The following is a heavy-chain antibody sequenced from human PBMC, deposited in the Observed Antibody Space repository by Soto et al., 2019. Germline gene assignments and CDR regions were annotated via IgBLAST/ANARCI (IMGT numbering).Heavy chain of an antibody. D-gene: IGHD3-10*01. J-gene: IGHJ4*02. Sequence: EVQLLESGGGSVQPGGSLRLSCAASRFTFNNYAMSWVRQAPGKGLEWVEDINGSGAKTLYADSVKGRFTTSRDNSRTTLYLQRNSLRGEDTAIYDGAKLLLCAELTPFDYWGQGILVTVSS. CDR3: AKLLLCAELTPFDY. CDR2: INGSGAKT. V-gene: IGHV3-23*01. CDR1: RFTFNNYA.